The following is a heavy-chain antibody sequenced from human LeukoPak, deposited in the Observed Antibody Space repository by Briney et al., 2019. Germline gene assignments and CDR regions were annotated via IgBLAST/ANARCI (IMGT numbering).Heavy chain of an antibody. J-gene: IGHJ4*02. V-gene: IGHV4-61*02. CDR2: IYTSGST. CDR3: ARDEDGFWSGYPPHFDY. CDR1: GGSISSGSYY. D-gene: IGHD3-3*01. Sequence: SETLSLTCTVSGGSISSGSYYWSWIRQPAGKGLEWIGRIYTSGSTNYNPSLKSRVTISVDTSKNQFSLKLSSVTAADTAVYYCARDEDGFWSGYPPHFDYWGQGTLVTVSS.